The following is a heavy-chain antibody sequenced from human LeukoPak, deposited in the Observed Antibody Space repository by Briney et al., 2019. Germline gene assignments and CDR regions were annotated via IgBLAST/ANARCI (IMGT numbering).Heavy chain of an antibody. CDR3: ATGVLRYFDLLSKGDAFDI. D-gene: IGHD3-9*01. CDR2: TNPNSGNT. CDR1: GYTFTSYD. V-gene: IGHV1-8*01. Sequence: ASVKVSCKASGYTFTSYDINWVRQAIGQGLEWMGWTNPNSGNTGYAQKFQGRVTMTRNTSISTAYMELSSLRSEDTAVYYCATGVLRYFDLLSKGDAFDIWGQGTMVTVSS. J-gene: IGHJ3*02.